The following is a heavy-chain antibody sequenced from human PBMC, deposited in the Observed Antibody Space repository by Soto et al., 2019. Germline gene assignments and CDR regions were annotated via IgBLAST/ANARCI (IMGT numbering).Heavy chain of an antibody. CDR2: ISWDGGTI. CDR3: AKDLFQYDFWCGYQK. J-gene: IGHJ4*02. V-gene: IGHV3-9*01. Sequence: EVQLVESGGGLAQPGRSLRLSCATSGFTFDDYAMHWVRQAPGKGLEWVSGISWDGGTIGYADSVKGRFTISRDNAKKSLFMEMNTLRPEDTAIYFCAKDLFQYDFWCGYQKWGQGTLVTVSS. D-gene: IGHD3-3*01. CDR1: GFTFDDYA.